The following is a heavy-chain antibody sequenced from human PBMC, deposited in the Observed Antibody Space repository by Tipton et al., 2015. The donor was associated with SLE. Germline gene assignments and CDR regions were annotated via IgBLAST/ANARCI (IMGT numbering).Heavy chain of an antibody. Sequence: LRLSCTVSGGSISSSIYFWGWIRQPPGKGLEWIGEIYHTGSTKYNPSLKSRVTISVDTSKSQFSLKLSSVTAADTAVYYCARGGLGVSYYYYMDVWGQGTSVTVSS. J-gene: IGHJ6*03. CDR1: GGSISSSIYF. CDR3: ARGGLGVSYYYYMDV. CDR2: IYHTGST. D-gene: IGHD1-26*01. V-gene: IGHV4-39*07.